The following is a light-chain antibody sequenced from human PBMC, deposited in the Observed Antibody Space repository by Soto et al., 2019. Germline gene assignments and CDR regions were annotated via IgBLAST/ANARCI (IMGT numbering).Light chain of an antibody. CDR1: KNDIGVYDY. CDR3: ESYTGSNADV. J-gene: IGLJ1*01. V-gene: IGLV2-8*01. Sequence: SVLTQLPSASGSVGQAVTISCTGTKNDIGVYDYVSWYQHHPGKAPRVIIYEVVQRPSGVTDRFYGSKAGKAPSMTVSGLHAADQGDSFCESYTGSNADVFGSGTKGPVL. CDR2: EVV.